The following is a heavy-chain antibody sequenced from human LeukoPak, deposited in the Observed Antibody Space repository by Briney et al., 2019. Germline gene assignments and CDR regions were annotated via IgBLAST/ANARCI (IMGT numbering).Heavy chain of an antibody. V-gene: IGHV1-46*01. CDR2: INPSGGST. CDR1: GYTFTSYY. Sequence: ASVKVSCKASGYTFTSYYMHWVRQAPGQGLEWMGIINPSGGSTTYAQKFQGGGTMTRDTSTSTIYMELSSLRSEDTAVYYCARDSHFSYCSSTSCPRWYYYYMDVWGKGTTVTISS. D-gene: IGHD2-2*01. J-gene: IGHJ6*03. CDR3: ARDSHFSYCSSTSCPRWYYYYMDV.